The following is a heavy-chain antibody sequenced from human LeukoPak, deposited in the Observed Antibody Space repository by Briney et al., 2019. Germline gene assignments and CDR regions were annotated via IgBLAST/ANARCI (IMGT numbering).Heavy chain of an antibody. Sequence: GGSLRLSCAASGVTFSSYAMGWVRQAPGKGLEWVSVISNSGGSTFYADSVKCRFTISRDNSKNTLYLQMNSLRAEDTAVYYCAKRASGSGTSLYYFDYWGQGTLVTVSS. D-gene: IGHD3-10*01. CDR1: GVTFSSYA. J-gene: IGHJ4*02. V-gene: IGHV3-23*01. CDR2: ISNSGGST. CDR3: AKRASGSGTSLYYFDY.